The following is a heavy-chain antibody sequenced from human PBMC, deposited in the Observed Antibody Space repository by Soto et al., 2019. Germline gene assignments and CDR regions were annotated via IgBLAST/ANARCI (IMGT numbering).Heavy chain of an antibody. Sequence: QLLESGGGLVQSGGSLRLSCAASGFTFGNFAMSWVRQAPGKGLEWVSGIGGRGTTFYADSVKGRFTISRDNSKNTLHLQMNSLRAADMAVYYWAKLRGMTYGAYELDYWGQGTLVTVSS. V-gene: IGHV3-23*01. CDR1: GFTFGNFA. CDR2: IGGRGTT. J-gene: IGHJ4*02. D-gene: IGHD4-17*01. CDR3: AKLRGMTYGAYELDY.